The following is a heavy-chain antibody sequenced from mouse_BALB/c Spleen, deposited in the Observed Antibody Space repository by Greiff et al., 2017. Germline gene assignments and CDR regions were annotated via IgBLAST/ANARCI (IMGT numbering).Heavy chain of an antibody. D-gene: IGHD1-3*01. CDR2: IDPANGNT. J-gene: IGHJ1*01. CDR3: ANWYYWGFDV. CDR1: GFNIKDTY. V-gene: IGHV14-3*02. Sequence: VQLQQSGAELVKPGDSVKLSCTASGFNIKDTYMHWVKQRPEQGLEWIGRIDPANGNTNYEPQFQGKATRTANTTSNTSYLQHSSLTSENTADYYCANWYYWGFDVWGAGTTVTVSS.